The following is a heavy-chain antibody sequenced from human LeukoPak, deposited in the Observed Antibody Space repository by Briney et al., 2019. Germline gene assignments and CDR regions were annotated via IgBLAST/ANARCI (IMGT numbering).Heavy chain of an antibody. D-gene: IGHD3/OR15-3a*01. CDR1: GYTFMSYD. Sequence: ASVKASCKTSGYTFMSYDINWVRQATGQGLEWMGWMNPNSLNTGYGQRFQGRVTMTMNTSMSTAYMELSSLRSEDTAVYYCARALSWTTESYYYMDVWGKGTTATVSS. CDR3: ARALSWTTESYYYMDV. J-gene: IGHJ6*03. CDR2: MNPNSLNT. V-gene: IGHV1-8*01.